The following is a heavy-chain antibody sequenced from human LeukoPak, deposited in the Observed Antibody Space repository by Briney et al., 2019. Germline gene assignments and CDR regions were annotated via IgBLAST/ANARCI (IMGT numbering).Heavy chain of an antibody. Sequence: ASVKVSCKASGGTFSSYAISWVRQAPGQGLEWMGGIIPIFGTANYAQKFQGRVTITTDESTSTAYMELSSLRSEDTAVYYCARSDSSSWYGEVYYFDYWGQGTLVTVSS. D-gene: IGHD6-13*01. CDR3: ARSDSSSWYGEVYYFDY. V-gene: IGHV1-69*05. CDR2: IIPIFGTA. CDR1: GGTFSSYA. J-gene: IGHJ4*02.